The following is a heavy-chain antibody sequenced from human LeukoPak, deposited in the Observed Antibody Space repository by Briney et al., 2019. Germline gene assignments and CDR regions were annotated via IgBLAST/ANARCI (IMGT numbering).Heavy chain of an antibody. CDR2: INPNSGGT. CDR3: ASRSSSWYSRYYMDV. V-gene: IGHV1-2*02. CDR1: GYTFTGYY. Sequence: ASVKVSCKASGYTFTGYYMHWVRQAPGQGLEWRGWINPNSGGTNYAQKFQGRVTMTRDMSTSTVYMELSSLRSEDTAVYYCASRSSSWYSRYYMDVWGKGTTVTVSS. J-gene: IGHJ6*03. D-gene: IGHD6-13*01.